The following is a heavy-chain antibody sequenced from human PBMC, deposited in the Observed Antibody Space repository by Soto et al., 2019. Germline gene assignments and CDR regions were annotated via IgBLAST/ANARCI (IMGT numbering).Heavy chain of an antibody. CDR3: ARAGGLGAVAVDY. D-gene: IGHD6-19*01. V-gene: IGHV4-30-2*01. CDR2: IYHSGSN. J-gene: IGHJ4*02. CDR1: GGSISSGGYS. Sequence: QLQLQESGSGLVKSSQTLSLTCAVSGGSISSGGYSWSWIRQPPGKGLEWIGYIYHSGSNYYNPYLNRRVPISVDRSKTQFYRTLSSVSAADTAVYYCARAGGLGAVAVDYWGQGTLVTVSS.